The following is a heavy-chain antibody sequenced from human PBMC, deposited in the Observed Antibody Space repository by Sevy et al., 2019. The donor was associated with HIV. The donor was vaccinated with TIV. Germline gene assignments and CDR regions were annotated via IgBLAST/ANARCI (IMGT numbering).Heavy chain of an antibody. Sequence: GESLKISCKGSGYSFTSYWIGWVRQMPGKGLEWMGIIYPGDSDTRYSPSFQGQVTISADKSISTAYLQWSSLKASDTAMYYCARSHLGYCTNGVCYDHYYYGKDVWGQGTTVTVSS. J-gene: IGHJ6*02. CDR3: ARSHLGYCTNGVCYDHYYYGKDV. CDR2: IYPGDSDT. CDR1: GYSFTSYW. D-gene: IGHD2-8*01. V-gene: IGHV5-51*01.